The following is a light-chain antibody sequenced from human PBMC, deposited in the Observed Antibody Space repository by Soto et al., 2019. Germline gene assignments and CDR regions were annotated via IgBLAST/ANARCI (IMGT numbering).Light chain of an antibody. CDR3: QHYGHALWA. CDR2: GAS. J-gene: IGKJ1*01. CDR1: HSASSN. V-gene: IGKV3-15*01. Sequence: EILMTQSPANLSVCPGEGDTLXCRASHSASSNIDWYQQKPRKSPRLLMSGASKRAKVAPDRFSCSGSGTDFTWPISRLEPEDFAVYYGQHYGHALWAFGQGTKVDIK.